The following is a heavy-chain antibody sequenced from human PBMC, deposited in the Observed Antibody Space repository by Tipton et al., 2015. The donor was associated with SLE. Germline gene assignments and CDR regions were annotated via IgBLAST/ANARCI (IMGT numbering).Heavy chain of an antibody. Sequence: LRLSCTVSGGSISSHYWSWIRQPPGKGLEWIGYIYYSGSTYYNPSLKSRVTISVDTSKNQFSLKLSSVTAADTAVYYCASYGSSSDYWGQGTLVTVSS. V-gene: IGHV4-59*04. D-gene: IGHD5-18*01. CDR1: GGSISSHY. CDR2: IYYSGST. J-gene: IGHJ4*02. CDR3: ASYGSSSDY.